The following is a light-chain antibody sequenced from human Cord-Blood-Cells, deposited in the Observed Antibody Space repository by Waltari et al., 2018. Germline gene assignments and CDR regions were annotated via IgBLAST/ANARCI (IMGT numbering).Light chain of an antibody. Sequence: SYVLTQPPSVSVAPGKTARITCGGNNIGSKSVHWYQQKPGQAPVLVIYYDSDRPSGVSNRFSGSKSGNTASLTISGLQAEDEADYYCCSYAGSSTWVFGGGTKLTVL. CDR3: CSYAGSSTWV. J-gene: IGLJ3*02. V-gene: IGLV3-21*01. CDR1: NIGSKS. CDR2: YDS.